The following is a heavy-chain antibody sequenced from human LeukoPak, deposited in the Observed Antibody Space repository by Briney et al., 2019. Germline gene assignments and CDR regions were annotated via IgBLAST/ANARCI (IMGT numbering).Heavy chain of an antibody. CDR3: ASRIMITFGGVIDNAFDI. D-gene: IGHD3-16*02. CDR1: GFTFSDYY. V-gene: IGHV3-11*04. CDR2: ISSSGSTI. J-gene: IGHJ3*02. Sequence: PGGSLRLSCAASGFTFSDYYMSWIRQAPGKGLEWVSYISSSGSTIYYADSVKGRFTISRDNDKNSLYLQMNSLRAEDTAVYYCASRIMITFGGVIDNAFDIWGQGTMVTVCS.